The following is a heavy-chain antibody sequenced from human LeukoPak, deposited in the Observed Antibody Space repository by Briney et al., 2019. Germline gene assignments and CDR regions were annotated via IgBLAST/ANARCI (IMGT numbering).Heavy chain of an antibody. CDR2: IYPGDSDP. CDR1: GYSFTTYW. V-gene: IGHV5-51*01. J-gene: IGHJ3*02. CDR3: ARHTRELNAFDI. Sequence: GESLKISCKGSGYSFTTYWIAWVRQMPGKGLEWMGIIYPGDSDPRYSPSFQGQVTISADKSTNTASLQWSSLKASDTAMYYCARHTRELNAFDIWGQGTMVTVSS. D-gene: IGHD1-26*01.